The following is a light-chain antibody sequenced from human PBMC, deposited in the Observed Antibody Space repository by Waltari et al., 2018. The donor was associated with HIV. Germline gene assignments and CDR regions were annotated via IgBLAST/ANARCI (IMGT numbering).Light chain of an antibody. V-gene: IGKV3-15*01. CDR2: DAS. CDR3: QQYSTWPPWT. Sequence: EIVLTQSPATLSVFPGDRATLSCRASQSVSTKLAWYRQKPGQSPRLIIYDASTRATGIPARFSGSGSGTEFTLTISSLQSEDFALYFCQQYSTWPPWTFGQGTQLEIK. CDR1: QSVSTK. J-gene: IGKJ1*01.